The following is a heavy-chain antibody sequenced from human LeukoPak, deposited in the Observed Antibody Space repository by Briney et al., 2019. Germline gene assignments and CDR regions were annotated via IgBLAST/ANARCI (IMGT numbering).Heavy chain of an antibody. CDR3: ARDRGLLPRYFDL. J-gene: IGHJ2*01. CDR2: IKQDGSEK. CDR1: GFTFSSYW. Sequence: GGSLRLSCAASGFTFSSYWMSWVRQAPGKGLEWVANIKQDGSEKYYVDSVKGRFTISRDNAKNSLYLQMNSLRAEDTAVYYCARDRGLLPRYFDLWGRGTLVTVSS. V-gene: IGHV3-7*01. D-gene: IGHD2-15*01.